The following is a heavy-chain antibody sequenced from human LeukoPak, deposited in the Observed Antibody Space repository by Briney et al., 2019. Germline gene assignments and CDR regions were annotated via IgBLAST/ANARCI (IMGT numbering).Heavy chain of an antibody. CDR3: ARGVLAGYDSSGYRFYNRFDP. Sequence: ASLKVSCKASVYTFIDYYMHWVRQAPGQSLEWMAWINPNRGGTNYAQTFQGRVTMTRETSISTAYMELSRLTSDDTAVYYCARGVLAGYDSSGYRFYNRFDPWGQGTLVTVSS. V-gene: IGHV1-2*02. J-gene: IGHJ5*02. CDR2: INPNRGGT. CDR1: VYTFIDYY. D-gene: IGHD3-22*01.